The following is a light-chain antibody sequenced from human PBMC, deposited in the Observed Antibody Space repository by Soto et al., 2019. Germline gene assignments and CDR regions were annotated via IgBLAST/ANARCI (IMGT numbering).Light chain of an antibody. CDR1: QSISSW. Sequence: DIQMTQSPSTLSASVGDRVSITCRASQSISSWLAWYQQKPGKAPKLLIYDASSLQSGVPSRFSGYGSGTEFTLTISSLQPDDFATYYCQQYYSYPWTFGQGTKVEIK. CDR2: DAS. CDR3: QQYYSYPWT. V-gene: IGKV1-5*01. J-gene: IGKJ1*01.